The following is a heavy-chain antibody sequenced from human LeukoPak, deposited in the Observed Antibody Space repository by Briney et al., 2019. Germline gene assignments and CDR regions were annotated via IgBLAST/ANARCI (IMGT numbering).Heavy chain of an antibody. D-gene: IGHD2/OR15-2a*01. CDR1: RGSISSDS. CDR3: ARSKYYFDY. CDR2: IYYSGTT. Sequence: SETLSLTCTVSRGSISSDSWSWIRQPPGEGLEWIGYIYYSGTTNYNPSLKSRVTMSVDTSNKLFTLKLSSVTAADTAVYYCARSKYYFDYWGQGSLVTVSS. V-gene: IGHV4-59*01. J-gene: IGHJ4*02.